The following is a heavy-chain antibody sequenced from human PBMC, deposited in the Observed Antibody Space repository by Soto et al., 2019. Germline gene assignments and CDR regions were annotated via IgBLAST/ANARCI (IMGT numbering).Heavy chain of an antibody. CDR2: INPSGGST. CDR1: GYTFTSYY. J-gene: IGHJ4*02. V-gene: IGHV1-46*01. CDR3: AREEILGVAATGPFDY. D-gene: IGHD2-15*01. Sequence: ASVKVSCKASGYTFTSYYMHWVRQAPGQGLEWMGIINPSGGSTSYAQKFQGRVTMTRDTSTSTVCMELSSLRSEDTAVYYCAREEILGVAATGPFDYWGQGTLVTVSS.